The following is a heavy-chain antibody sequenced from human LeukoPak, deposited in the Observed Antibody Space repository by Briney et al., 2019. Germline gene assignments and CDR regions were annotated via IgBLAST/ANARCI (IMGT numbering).Heavy chain of an antibody. J-gene: IGHJ4*02. Sequence: ASVKVSCTASGYTFTGYYMHWVRQAPGQGLEWMGWINPNSGGTNYARKFQGRVTMTRDTSISTAYMELSRLRSDDTAVYYCARVGYSSGWLYYFDYWGQGTLVTVSS. D-gene: IGHD6-19*01. CDR3: ARVGYSSGWLYYFDY. CDR1: GYTFTGYY. CDR2: INPNSGGT. V-gene: IGHV1-2*02.